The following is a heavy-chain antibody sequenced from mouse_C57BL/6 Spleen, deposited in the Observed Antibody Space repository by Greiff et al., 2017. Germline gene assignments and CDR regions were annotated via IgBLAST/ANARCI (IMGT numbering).Heavy chain of an antibody. D-gene: IGHD2-1*01. Sequence: QVQLQQSGAELARPGASVKLSCKASGYTFTSYGISWVKQRTGQGLEWIGEIYPRSGNTYYNEKFKGKATLPADKSSSTAYMELRSLTSEDSAVYFCARGRDYYGNYEYYFDYWGQGTTLTVSS. V-gene: IGHV1-81*01. CDR3: ARGRDYYGNYEYYFDY. J-gene: IGHJ2*01. CDR1: GYTFTSYG. CDR2: IYPRSGNT.